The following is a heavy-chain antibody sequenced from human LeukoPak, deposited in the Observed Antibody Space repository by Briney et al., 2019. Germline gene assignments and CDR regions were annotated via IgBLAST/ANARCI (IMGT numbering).Heavy chain of an antibody. J-gene: IGHJ4*02. CDR1: GGSISSGSYY. Sequence: PSETLSLTCTVSGGSISSGSYYWSWLRQPAGKGLEWIGRIYTSGSTNYNPSLKSRVTISVDTSKNQFSLKLSSVTAADTAVYYCARDGGYDILTGYRYSIFDYWGQGALVTVSS. CDR3: ARDGGYDILTGYRYSIFDY. CDR2: IYTSGST. D-gene: IGHD3-9*01. V-gene: IGHV4-61*02.